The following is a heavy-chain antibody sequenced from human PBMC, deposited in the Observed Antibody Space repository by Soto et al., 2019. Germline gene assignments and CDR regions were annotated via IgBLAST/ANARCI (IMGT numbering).Heavy chain of an antibody. V-gene: IGHV4-31*02. Sequence: QVQLQESGPGLMKPSQTLSLTCSVSGASTVSHYHWTWIRQPPGKGLEWMGYIFNSGTTFYNPSLTRRLSISMDTSGNHFSLELRSVTAADTAVYYCALALGPTTGLDYWGQGTLVTVSS. J-gene: IGHJ4*02. CDR3: ALALGPTTGLDY. CDR2: IFNSGTT. D-gene: IGHD1-26*01. CDR1: GASTVSHYH.